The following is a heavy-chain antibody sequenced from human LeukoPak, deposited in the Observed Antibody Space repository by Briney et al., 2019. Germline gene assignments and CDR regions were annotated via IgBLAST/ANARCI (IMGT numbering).Heavy chain of an antibody. Sequence: PGGSLRLSCAASGFTFRSYRMNWVRQAPGKGLEWVASIKQGESERYYVDSVNGRFTISRDNAKNSLYLQMNSLRAEDTAVYYCARGDNSAFDIWGQGTMVTVPS. V-gene: IGHV3-7*04. CDR3: ARGDNSAFDI. D-gene: IGHD3-22*01. CDR1: GFTFRSYR. CDR2: IKQGESER. J-gene: IGHJ3*02.